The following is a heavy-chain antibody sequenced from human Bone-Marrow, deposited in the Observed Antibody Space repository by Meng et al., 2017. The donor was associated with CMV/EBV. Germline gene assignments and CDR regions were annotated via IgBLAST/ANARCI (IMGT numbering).Heavy chain of an antibody. CDR2: IDWDDDK. D-gene: IGHD3-22*01. CDR1: GFSLSTSGMR. V-gene: IGHV2-70D*14. CDR3: ARIPRAGYYDSSGYDYFDY. Sequence: SGPTLVKPTQTLTLTCTFSGFSLSTSGMRASWIRQPPGKALEWLARIDWDDDKFYSTSLKTRLTIPKDTSKNQVVLTMTNMDPVDTATYYCARIPRAGYYDSSGYDYFDYWGQGTLVTVSS. J-gene: IGHJ4*02.